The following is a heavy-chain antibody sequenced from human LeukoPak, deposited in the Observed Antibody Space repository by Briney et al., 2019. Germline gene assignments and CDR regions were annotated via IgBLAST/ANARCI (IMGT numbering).Heavy chain of an antibody. D-gene: IGHD1-26*01. CDR2: IIPILGIA. CDR3: ARGYSGSYYRFDP. V-gene: IGHV1-69*04. CDR1: GGTFSSYA. J-gene: IGHJ5*02. Sequence: GASVKVSCKASGGTFSSYAISWVRQAPGQGLKWMGRIIPILGIANYAQKFQGRVTITADKSTSTAYMELSSLRSEDTAVYYCARGYSGSYYRFDPWGQGTLVTVSS.